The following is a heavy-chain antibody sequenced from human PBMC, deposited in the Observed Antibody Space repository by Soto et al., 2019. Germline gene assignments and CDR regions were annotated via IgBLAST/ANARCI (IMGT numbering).Heavy chain of an antibody. D-gene: IGHD3-10*01. V-gene: IGHV4-59*01. CDR3: ARDTFGSYYMDV. J-gene: IGHJ6*03. CDR1: GGSISSYY. Sequence: SETLSLTCTVSGGSISSYYWSWIRQPPGKGLEWIGYIYYSGSTNYNPSLKSRVTISVDTSKNQFSLKLSSVTAADTAVYYCARDTFGSYYMDVWGKGTTVTVSS. CDR2: IYYSGST.